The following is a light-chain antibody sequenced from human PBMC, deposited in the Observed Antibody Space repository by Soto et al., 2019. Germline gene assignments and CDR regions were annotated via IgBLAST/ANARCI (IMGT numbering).Light chain of an antibody. CDR1: QGISSY. V-gene: IGKV1-9*01. Sequence: DIQLTQSPSFLSASVGDRVTITCRASQGISSYLARYQQKPGKAPKLLIYAASTLQSGVPSRFSGRGSGTEFTLTISSLQPEDFTTYYCQQLNSYPFTFGGGTKVEIK. J-gene: IGKJ4*01. CDR3: QQLNSYPFT. CDR2: AAS.